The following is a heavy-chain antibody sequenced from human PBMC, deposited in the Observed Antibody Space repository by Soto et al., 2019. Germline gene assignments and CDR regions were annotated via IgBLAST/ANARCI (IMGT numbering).Heavy chain of an antibody. V-gene: IGHV4-39*01. D-gene: IGHD1-26*01. J-gene: IGHJ5*02. CDR1: GGSISSSSYY. CDR2: IYYSGST. Sequence: QLQLQESGPGLVKPSETLSLTCTVSGGSISSSSYYWGWIRQPPGKGLEWIGSIYYSGSTYYNPSLKSRVTISVDTSKNQFSLKLSSVTAADTAVYYCARHPKGEPSAVGFDPWGQGTLVTVSS. CDR3: ARHPKGEPSAVGFDP.